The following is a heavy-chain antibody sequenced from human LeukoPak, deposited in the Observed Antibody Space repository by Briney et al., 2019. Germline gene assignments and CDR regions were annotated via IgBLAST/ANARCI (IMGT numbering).Heavy chain of an antibody. CDR2: ISSSSSYV. V-gene: IGHV3-21*01. CDR1: GFTFSSYS. Sequence: GGSLRLSCAASGFTFSSYSMNWVRQAPGKGLEWVSSISSSSSYVYYADSVKGRFTISRDNAKNSLYLQMNSLRAEDTAVYYCARVAVVPYCSSTSCRAYYFDYWGQGTLVTVSS. CDR3: ARVAVVPYCSSTSCRAYYFDY. D-gene: IGHD2-2*01. J-gene: IGHJ4*02.